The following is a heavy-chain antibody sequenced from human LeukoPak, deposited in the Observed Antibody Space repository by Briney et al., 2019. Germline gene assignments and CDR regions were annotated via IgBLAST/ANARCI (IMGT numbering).Heavy chain of an antibody. Sequence: PGESLKISCKGSGYSFTNYWIGWARQMPGKGLEWMGIVYPGDSDTRYSPSFQGQVTISADKSITTAYLQWDSLKASDSAKYYCARRGEMAVIDYWGQGTLVTVSS. J-gene: IGHJ4*02. CDR3: ARRGEMAVIDY. CDR2: VYPGDSDT. V-gene: IGHV5-51*01. CDR1: GYSFTNYW. D-gene: IGHD2/OR15-2a*01.